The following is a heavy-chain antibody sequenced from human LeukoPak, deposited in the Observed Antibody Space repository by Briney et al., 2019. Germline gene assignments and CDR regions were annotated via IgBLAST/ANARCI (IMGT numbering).Heavy chain of an antibody. CDR2: ITSDSSTT. D-gene: IGHD1-26*01. J-gene: IGHJ4*02. V-gene: IGHV3-48*01. CDR1: GFTFSSYS. Sequence: GGSLRLSCAASGFTFSSYSMNWVRQTPGQGLEWVSYITSDSSTTFYADSVKGRFTASRDNAENSMYLQMNSLRAEDTAVYYCAKERWELRGALDYWGQGTLVTVSS. CDR3: AKERWELRGALDY.